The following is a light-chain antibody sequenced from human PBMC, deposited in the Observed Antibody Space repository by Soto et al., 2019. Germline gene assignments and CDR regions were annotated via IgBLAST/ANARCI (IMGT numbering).Light chain of an antibody. CDR2: ANN. CDR1: SSNIGSET. CDR3: AAWDDSLKGGV. J-gene: IGLJ3*02. V-gene: IGLV1-44*01. Sequence: QSVLTQPPSASGTPGQRVTISCSGSSSNIGSETVNWYQQVPGTAPKLLIYANNQRPSGVTDRFSVSKSGTSASLAIGGLQSEDEADYYCAAWDDSLKGGVFGGGTQLTVL.